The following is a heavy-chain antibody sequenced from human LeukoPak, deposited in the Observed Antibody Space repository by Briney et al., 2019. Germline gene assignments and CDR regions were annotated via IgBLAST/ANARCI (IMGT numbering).Heavy chain of an antibody. D-gene: IGHD1-7*01. J-gene: IGHJ4*02. CDR1: GYRFTSYW. CDR3: ARRDWNYNFDY. V-gene: IGHV5-51*01. Sequence: GESLKISCQASGYRFTSYWIGWVRQMPGKGLEWMGIIYPGDSDTRYSPSFQGQVTISADQSISTAYLQWSSLKASDTAMYYWARRDWNYNFDYWGQGTLVTVSS. CDR2: IYPGDSDT.